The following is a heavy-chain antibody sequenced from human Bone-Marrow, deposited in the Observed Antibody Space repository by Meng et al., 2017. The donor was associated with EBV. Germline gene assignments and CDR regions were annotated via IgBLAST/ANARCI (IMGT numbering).Heavy chain of an antibody. J-gene: IGHJ4*02. CDR3: ATSNNWSDFHY. Sequence: QAQLVQSGSGLKKSGASVKVSCKTSGYTFPSYILNWVRQAPGQGLEWMGWINTNTGNPTYALGFTGRIVFSLDTSVSTAYLQISSLKADDTGVYYCATSNNWSDFHYWSQGTLVTVSS. V-gene: IGHV7-4-1*02. CDR2: INTNTGNP. CDR1: GYTFPSYI. D-gene: IGHD1-1*01.